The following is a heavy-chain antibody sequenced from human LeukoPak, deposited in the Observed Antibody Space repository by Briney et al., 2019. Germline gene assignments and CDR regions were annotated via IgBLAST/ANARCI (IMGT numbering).Heavy chain of an antibody. CDR3: ARPYGSGSYFYYYYYMDV. J-gene: IGHJ6*03. CDR1: GFTFSSYS. CDR2: ISSSSSYI. V-gene: IGHV3-21*01. D-gene: IGHD3-10*01. Sequence: PGGSLRLSCAASGFTFSSYSMNWVRQAPGKGLEWVSSISSSSSYIYYADSVKGRFTISRDNAKNSLYLQMNSLRAEDTAVYYCARPYGSGSYFYYYYYMDVWGKGTTVTISS.